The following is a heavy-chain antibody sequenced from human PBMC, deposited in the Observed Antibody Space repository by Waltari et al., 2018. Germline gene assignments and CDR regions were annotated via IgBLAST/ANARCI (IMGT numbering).Heavy chain of an antibody. J-gene: IGHJ4*02. Sequence: QVQLVQSGAEVKKPGSSVKVSCKASGGTFSSYAISWVRQAPGQGLEWMGGIIPIFGTANYAQKFQGRVTITADESTSTAYMELSSLRSEDTAVYYCARGRYYYDSSGYYGVYYFDYWGQGTLVTVSS. CDR3: ARGRYYYDSSGYYGVYYFDY. V-gene: IGHV1-69*12. CDR2: IIPIFGTA. D-gene: IGHD3-22*01. CDR1: GGTFSSYA.